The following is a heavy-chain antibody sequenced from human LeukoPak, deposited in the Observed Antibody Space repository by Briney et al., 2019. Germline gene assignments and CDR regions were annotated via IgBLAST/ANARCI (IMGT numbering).Heavy chain of an antibody. CDR3: ARHGHLYYYGSGRCYYYYYMDG. CDR2: INHSGST. V-gene: IGHV4-34*01. CDR1: GGSFSGYY. J-gene: IGHJ6*03. Sequence: SETLSLTCAVYGGSFSGYYWSWIRQPPRGGLEWIGEINHSGSTNYNTSLTSRVTISVDTSKSQFSLQLSSVTAADTAVYYCARHGHLYYYGSGRCYYYYYMDGWGKGTTVTISS. D-gene: IGHD3-10*01.